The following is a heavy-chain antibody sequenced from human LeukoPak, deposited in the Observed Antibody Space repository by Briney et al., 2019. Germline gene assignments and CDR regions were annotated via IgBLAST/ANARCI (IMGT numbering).Heavy chain of an antibody. CDR2: IYYSGST. D-gene: IGHD3-3*01. J-gene: IGHJ4*02. Sequence: SETLSLTCTVSGGSISSSSYYWGWIRQPPGKGLEWIGSIYYSGSTYYNPSLKSRVTISVYTSKNQFSLKLSSVTAADTAVYYCARGPRGFWSGYYNFDYWGQGTLVTVSS. CDR1: GGSISSSSYY. CDR3: ARGPRGFWSGYYNFDY. V-gene: IGHV4-39*01.